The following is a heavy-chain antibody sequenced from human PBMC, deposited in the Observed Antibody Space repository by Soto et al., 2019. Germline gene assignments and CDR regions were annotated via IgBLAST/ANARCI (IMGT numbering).Heavy chain of an antibody. J-gene: IGHJ6*01. CDR3: AKVGSTTYYYYYGMEV. CDR1: VFTFSSYA. CDR2: ISGSGGST. V-gene: IGHV3-23*01. Sequence: VGSLRLSCAASVFTFSSYAMSWVRHSPGKGLEWVSAISGSGGSTYYADSVKGRFTISRDNSKNTLYLKMNSLRAEDTAVYYCAKVGSTTYYYYYGMEVWGQGTTVNVSS. D-gene: IGHD1-1*01.